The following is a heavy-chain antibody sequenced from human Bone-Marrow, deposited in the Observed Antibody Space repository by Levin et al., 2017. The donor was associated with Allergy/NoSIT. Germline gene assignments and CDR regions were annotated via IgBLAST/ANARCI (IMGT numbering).Heavy chain of an antibody. J-gene: IGHJ6*03. CDR1: GGSISSSSYY. CDR3: ARQMYYYGSGSYPDYYYMDV. D-gene: IGHD3-10*01. Sequence: PSETLSLTCTVSGGSISSSSYYWGWIRQPPGKGLEWIGSIYYSGSTYYNPSLKSRVTISVDTSKNQFSLKLSSVTAADTAVYYCARQMYYYGSGSYPDYYYMDVWGKGTTVTVSS. V-gene: IGHV4-39*01. CDR2: IYYSGST.